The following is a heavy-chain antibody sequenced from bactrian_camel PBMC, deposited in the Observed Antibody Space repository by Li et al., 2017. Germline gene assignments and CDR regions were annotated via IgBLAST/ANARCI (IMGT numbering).Heavy chain of an antibody. D-gene: IGHD6*01. CDR2: INSGGDST. Sequence: DVQLVESGGGLVQPGGSLRLSCAASGFRFSSCAMNWVRQTPGKGLEWVSGINSGGDSTYYSDSVKGRFTISRDNAKNTVYLDMNSLKSEDTAVYYCTAGGSWIKYWGQGTQVTVS. CDR3: TAGGSWIKY. J-gene: IGHJ4*01. CDR1: GFRFSSCA. V-gene: IGHV3S40*01.